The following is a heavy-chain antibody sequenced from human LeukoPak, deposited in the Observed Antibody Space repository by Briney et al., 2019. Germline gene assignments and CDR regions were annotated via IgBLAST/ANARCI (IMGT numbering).Heavy chain of an antibody. Sequence: GGSLRLSCAASGFTFNSYSMNWFRQAPGKGLEWVSSISGSSSDIYYADSVKGRFTISRDNSKNSLYLQMKSLRAEDTALYYCARRGYHDYSGFDYWGQGTLVTVSS. CDR3: ARRGYHDYSGFDY. D-gene: IGHD1-26*01. V-gene: IGHV3-21*01. J-gene: IGHJ4*02. CDR2: ISGSSSDI. CDR1: GFTFNSYS.